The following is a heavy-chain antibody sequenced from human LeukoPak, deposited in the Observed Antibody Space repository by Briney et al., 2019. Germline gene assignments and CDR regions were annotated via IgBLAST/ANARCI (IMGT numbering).Heavy chain of an antibody. Sequence: GGSLRPSCAASGFTFSSYSMNWVRQAPGKGLEWVSSISSSSSYIYYADSVKGRFTISRDNAKNSLYLQMNSLRAEDTAVYYCAREQRVSYYYDSSGHFDYWGQGTLVTVSS. J-gene: IGHJ4*02. CDR3: AREQRVSYYYDSSGHFDY. CDR1: GFTFSSYS. D-gene: IGHD3-22*01. CDR2: ISSSSSYI. V-gene: IGHV3-21*01.